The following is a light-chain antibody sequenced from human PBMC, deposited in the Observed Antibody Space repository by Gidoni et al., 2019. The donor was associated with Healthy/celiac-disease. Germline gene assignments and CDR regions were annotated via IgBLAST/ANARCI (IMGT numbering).Light chain of an antibody. CDR2: GAS. V-gene: IGKV3-20*01. CDR3: QHFGN. J-gene: IGKJ4*01. Sequence: EIVLTQSPGTLSLSPGQRATLSCRASQSISSSQLAWYQQKPGQAPGPLMYGASSRATGIPDRFSGSWSVTDFTLTISSLEPEDCAVYYCQHFGNFGGGTKVE. CDR1: QSISSSQ.